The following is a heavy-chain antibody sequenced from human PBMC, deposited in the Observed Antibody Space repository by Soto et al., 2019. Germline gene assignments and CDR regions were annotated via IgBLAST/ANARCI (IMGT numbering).Heavy chain of an antibody. CDR1: GYSFTSYW. CDR3: ARRHYSSSFLPMDLYYYYLMDV. CDR2: IYPGDSDT. D-gene: IGHD6-6*01. Sequence: GESLKISCKGSGYSFTSYWIGWVRQMPGKGLEWMGIIYPGDSDTRYSPSFQGQVTISADKSISTAYLQWSSLKASDTAMYYCARRHYSSSFLPMDLYYYYLMDVWGKGTSVTVSS. J-gene: IGHJ6*03. V-gene: IGHV5-51*01.